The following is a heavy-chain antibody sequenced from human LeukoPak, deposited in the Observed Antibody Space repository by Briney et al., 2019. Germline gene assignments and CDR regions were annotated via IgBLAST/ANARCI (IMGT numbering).Heavy chain of an antibody. J-gene: IGHJ6*03. CDR2: IYYSGST. Sequence: SETLSLTCTVSGGSISSYYWSWIRQPPGKGLEWIGYIYYSGSTNYNPSLKSRVTISVDTSKNQFSLKLSSVTAADTAVYYCARASPNYGPPPLYMDVWGKGTTVTVSS. CDR1: GGSISSYY. V-gene: IGHV4-59*01. CDR3: ARASPNYGPPPLYMDV. D-gene: IGHD4-17*01.